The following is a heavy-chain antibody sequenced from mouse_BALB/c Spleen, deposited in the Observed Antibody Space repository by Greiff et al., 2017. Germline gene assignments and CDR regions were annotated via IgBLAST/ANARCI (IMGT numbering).Heavy chain of an antibody. CDR1: GYSFTDYI. CDR3: AIYYGPYAMDY. CDR2: INPYYGST. J-gene: IGHJ4*01. Sequence: VQLQQTGPELVKPGASVKISCKASGYSFTDYIMLWVKQSHGKSLEWIGNINPYYGSTSYNLKFKGKATLTVDKSSSTAYMQLNSLTSEDSAVYYCAIYYGPYAMDYWGQGTSVTVSS. D-gene: IGHD1-2*01. V-gene: IGHV1-39*01.